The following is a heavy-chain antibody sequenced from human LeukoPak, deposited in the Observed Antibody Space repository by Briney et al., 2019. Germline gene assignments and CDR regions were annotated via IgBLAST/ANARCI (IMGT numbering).Heavy chain of an antibody. V-gene: IGHV1-18*01. CDR2: ISAYNGYT. CDR1: VYTFTNFP. CDR3: ARVGGNYEGLIDY. D-gene: IGHD1-26*01. J-gene: IGHJ4*02. Sequence: ASVKVSCKASVYTFTNFPIGWVRQAPGQGLEWMGWISAYNGYTKYAPSLQGRVTMTTDTSTSTAYMQLRSLRSDDTAMYYCARVGGNYEGLIDYWGQGTLVTVSS.